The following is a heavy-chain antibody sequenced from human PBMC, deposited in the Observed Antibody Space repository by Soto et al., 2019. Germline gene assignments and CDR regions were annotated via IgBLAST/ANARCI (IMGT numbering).Heavy chain of an antibody. CDR1: GFKFHSST. D-gene: IGHD6-13*01. Sequence: XRGMRRRWAASGFKFHSSTVNWVRQAPGKGLEWVSTISSNSAYIYYTDALRGRFTISRDNAKNSLHLQMNSLRAEDTAVYYFTRDASRDSSARGWFDPWGQGTLVTVS. CDR2: ISSNSAYI. V-gene: IGHV3-21*01. CDR3: TRDASRDSSARGWFDP. J-gene: IGHJ5*02.